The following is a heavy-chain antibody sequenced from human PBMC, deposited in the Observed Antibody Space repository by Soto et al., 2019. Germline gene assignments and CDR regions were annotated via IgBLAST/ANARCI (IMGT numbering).Heavy chain of an antibody. CDR1: GYSFTSYW. V-gene: IGHV5-51*01. CDR3: AIQYYSSTSCYFWFDP. J-gene: IGHJ5*02. D-gene: IGHD2-2*01. Sequence: GESLKISCKGSGYSFTSYWIGWVRQMPGKGLEWMGIIYPGDSDTRYSPSFQGQVTISADKSISTAYLQWNSLKASDTAMYYCAIQYYSSTSCYFWFDPWGQGTLVTVSS. CDR2: IYPGDSDT.